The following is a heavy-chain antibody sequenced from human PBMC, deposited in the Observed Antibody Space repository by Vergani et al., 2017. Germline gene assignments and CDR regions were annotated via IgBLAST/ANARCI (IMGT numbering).Heavy chain of an antibody. V-gene: IGHV1-18*01. CDR3: ASLASTPDAFDI. Sequence: VQLVESGGGLVQPGGSLRLSCAASGFTFSSYGISWVRQAPGQGLEWMGWISAYNGNTNYAQKFQGRVTITADKSTSTAYMELSSLRSEDTAVYYCASLASTPDAFDIWGQGTMVTVSS. CDR2: ISAYNGNT. J-gene: IGHJ3*02. D-gene: IGHD3-3*02. CDR1: GFTFSSYG.